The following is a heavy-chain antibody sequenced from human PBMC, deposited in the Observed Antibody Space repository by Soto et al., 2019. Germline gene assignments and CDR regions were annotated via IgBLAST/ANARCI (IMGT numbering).Heavy chain of an antibody. CDR2: ISGNGATT. D-gene: IGHD6-19*01. Sequence: EVALLESGGGLVQPGGSLRLSCKVSGVAFSFYSMSWVRQAPGKGLEWVASISGNGATTYYAASGKGRFTFSRDNSKNTVHLQMNSLRGEDTAVYYCAKDRGGFTSGWEFFDFWGQGTLVTVSS. J-gene: IGHJ4*02. CDR1: GVAFSFYS. CDR3: AKDRGGFTSGWEFFDF. V-gene: IGHV3-23*01.